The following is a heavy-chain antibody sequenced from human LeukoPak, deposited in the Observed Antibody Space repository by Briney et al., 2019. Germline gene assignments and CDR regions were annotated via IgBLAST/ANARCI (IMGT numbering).Heavy chain of an antibody. J-gene: IGHJ4*02. CDR1: GGSISSSSYY. Sequence: PSETLSLTCSVSGGSISSSSYYWGWIRQPPGKGLEWIGSIYYSGSTYYNPSLKSRLTMSVDTSKNQFSLKLSSVTAADTAVYYCARVTSGNYLGTHDYWGQGTLVTVSS. CDR2: IYYSGST. CDR3: ARVTSGNYLGTHDY. V-gene: IGHV4-39*07. D-gene: IGHD1-26*01.